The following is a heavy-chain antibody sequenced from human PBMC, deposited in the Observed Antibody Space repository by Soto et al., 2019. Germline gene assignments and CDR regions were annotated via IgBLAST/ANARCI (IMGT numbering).Heavy chain of an antibody. CDR3: ARDRQHTSSTNDY. D-gene: IGHD6-6*01. CDR2: ISSSTIYI. J-gene: IGHJ4*02. CDR1: GFSFSTYS. V-gene: IGHV3-21*06. Sequence: PGGSLRLSCAASGFSFSTYSMNWVRQAPGKGLEWVSSISSSTIYIYYADSVKGRFTISRDNAKNSLYLQMNSLRAEDTAVYYCARDRQHTSSTNDYWGQGTLVTVSS.